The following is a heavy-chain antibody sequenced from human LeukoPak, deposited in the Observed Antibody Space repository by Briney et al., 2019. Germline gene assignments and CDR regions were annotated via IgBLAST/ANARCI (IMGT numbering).Heavy chain of an antibody. Sequence: GGSLRLSCAASGFTFSNAWMSWVRQAPGKGLEWVGRIKSKTDGGTTDYAAPVKGRFTISRDDSKNTLYLQMNSLKTEDTAVYYCTPDFGYFDWLSLSYWGQGTLVTVSS. D-gene: IGHD3-9*01. CDR2: IKSKTDGGTT. CDR3: TPDFGYFDWLSLSY. J-gene: IGHJ4*02. V-gene: IGHV3-15*01. CDR1: GFTFSNAW.